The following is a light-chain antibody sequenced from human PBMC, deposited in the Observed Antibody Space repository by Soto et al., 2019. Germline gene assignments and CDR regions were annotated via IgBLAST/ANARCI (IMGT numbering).Light chain of an antibody. J-gene: IGKJ5*01. CDR3: QQRSTWLIT. CDR1: QSVSSY. CDR2: DAS. V-gene: IGKV3-11*01. Sequence: EIVLTQSPATLSLSPGERATLSCRASQSVSSYLAWYQQKPGQAPRRLIYDASNRATGIPARFSGSGSATDFTLTISSLEPEDFAVYYCQQRSTWLITFGQGTRLEMK.